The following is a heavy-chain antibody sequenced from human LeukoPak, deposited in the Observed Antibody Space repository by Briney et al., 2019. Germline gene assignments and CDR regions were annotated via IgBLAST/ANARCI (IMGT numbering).Heavy chain of an antibody. CDR1: GGSISSYY. CDR3: ARGGGEYLGGYEFDY. CDR2: IYYSGST. J-gene: IGHJ4*02. Sequence: SETLSLTCTVSGGSISSYYWSWIRQPPGKGLEWIGHIYYSGSTNYNPSLKSRVTISVDTSKNQFSLKLSSVTAADTAVYYGARGGGEYLGGYEFDYWGQGTLVTVSS. V-gene: IGHV4-59*01. D-gene: IGHD5-12*01.